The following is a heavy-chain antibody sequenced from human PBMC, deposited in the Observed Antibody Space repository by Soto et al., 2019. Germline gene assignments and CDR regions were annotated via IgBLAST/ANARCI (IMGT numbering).Heavy chain of an antibody. J-gene: IGHJ5*02. D-gene: IGHD2-15*01. Sequence: QVQLVQSGAEVKKPGASVRVSCKASGYIFSNYDINWVRQATGQGLEWMGWMNPNSGNTGYAQRFQGRVTMTRNTSIRTAYMELSSLRSEDTAVYYCARGPKYCRRVSCLSESIGFAPWGQGTLVTVSS. V-gene: IGHV1-8*02. CDR3: ARGPKYCRRVSCLSESIGFAP. CDR1: GYIFSNYD. CDR2: MNPNSGNT.